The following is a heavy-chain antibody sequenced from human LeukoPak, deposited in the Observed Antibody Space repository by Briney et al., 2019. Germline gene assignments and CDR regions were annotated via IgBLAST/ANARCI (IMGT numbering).Heavy chain of an antibody. CDR2: FYYSGST. J-gene: IGHJ3*02. D-gene: IGHD2-2*01. CDR1: GGSISSYY. V-gene: IGHV4-59*01. CDR3: ARSSTSCYVCRPDAFDI. Sequence: SETLSLTCTVSGGSISSYYWSWIRQPPGKGLEWIGYFYYSGSTNYNPSLKSRVTISVDTSKNQFSLKLSSVTAADTAVYYCARSSTSCYVCRPDAFDIWGQGTMVTVSS.